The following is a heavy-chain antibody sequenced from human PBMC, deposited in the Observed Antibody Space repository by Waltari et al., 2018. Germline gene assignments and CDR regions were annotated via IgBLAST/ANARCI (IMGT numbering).Heavy chain of an antibody. CDR1: GGSISSSSYS. Sequence: QLQLQESGPGLVKPSETLSLTCTVSGGSISSSSYSWGWIRQPPGKGLEWIGSIYYSGSTYYNPSLKSRVTISVDTSKNQFSLKLSSVTAADTAVYYCARVTIAVAAHVDYWGQGTLVTVSS. J-gene: IGHJ4*02. CDR2: IYYSGST. D-gene: IGHD6-19*01. V-gene: IGHV4-39*07. CDR3: ARVTIAVAAHVDY.